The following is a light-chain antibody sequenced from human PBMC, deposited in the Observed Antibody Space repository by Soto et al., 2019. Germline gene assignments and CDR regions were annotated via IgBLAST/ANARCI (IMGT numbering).Light chain of an antibody. V-gene: IGLV1-51*02. Sequence: QSVLTQPPSVSAAPGQKVTISCSGSSSNIGNNYVSWYQQLPGTAPKLLIYENNKRPSGIPDRFSGSTSGTSATLGITGLQTGDDADYYCGTWDSSLSAVVFGGGTKLTVL. CDR1: SSNIGNNY. J-gene: IGLJ2*01. CDR2: ENN. CDR3: GTWDSSLSAVV.